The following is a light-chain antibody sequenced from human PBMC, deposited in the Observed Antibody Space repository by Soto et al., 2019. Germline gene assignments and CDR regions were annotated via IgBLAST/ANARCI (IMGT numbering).Light chain of an antibody. Sequence: EIVLTQSPATLSLSPGERATLSCRASQSVSSYLAWYQQKPGQAPRLLIYVASNRATGIPARFSGSGSGTDFTLTISSLEPEDFAVYYCQQRSNWPRRTFGGGTKVEIK. CDR3: QQRSNWPRRT. J-gene: IGKJ4*01. CDR1: QSVSSY. CDR2: VAS. V-gene: IGKV3-11*01.